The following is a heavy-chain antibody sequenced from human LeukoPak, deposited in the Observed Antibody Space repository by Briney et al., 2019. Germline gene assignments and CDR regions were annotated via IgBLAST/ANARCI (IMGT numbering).Heavy chain of an antibody. D-gene: IGHD3-22*01. CDR1: GFTFSSYS. CDR2: ISSSSTI. J-gene: IGHJ4*02. CDR3: ASHYYYDSSGFDY. Sequence: GGSLRLSCAASGFTFSSYSMNWVRQALGKGLEWVSYISSSSTIYYADSVKGRFTISRDNAKNSLYLQMNSLRAEDTAVYYCASHYYYDSSGFDYWGQGTLVTVSS. V-gene: IGHV3-48*01.